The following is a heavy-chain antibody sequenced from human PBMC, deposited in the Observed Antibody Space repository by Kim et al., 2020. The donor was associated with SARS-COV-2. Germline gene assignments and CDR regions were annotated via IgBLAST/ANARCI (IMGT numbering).Heavy chain of an antibody. J-gene: IGHJ2*01. CDR1: GGSISSGGYY. D-gene: IGHD6-19*01. Sequence: SETLSLTCTVSGGSISSGGYYWSWIRQHPGKGLEWIGYIYYSGSTYYNPSLKSRVTISVDTSKNQFSLKLSSVTAADTAVYYCARLGGSSGWYPDQTRWYFDLWGRGTLVTVSS. CDR2: IYYSGST. V-gene: IGHV4-31*03. CDR3: ARLGGSSGWYPDQTRWYFDL.